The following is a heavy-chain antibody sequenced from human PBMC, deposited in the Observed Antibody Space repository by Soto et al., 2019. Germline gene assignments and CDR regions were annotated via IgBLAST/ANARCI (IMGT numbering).Heavy chain of an antibody. Sequence: QVRLVQSGLEVKKPGASVKVSCKTYGYTFDNFDLNWVRQAPGQGLEWMGWIIPYVGTTANAKRFQGRVTFTADNSTATAYMELRSLRFDDTAVYYCTRGESLWGQGTLVTVSS. CDR1: GYTFDNFD. D-gene: IGHD1-26*01. CDR2: IIPYVGTT. J-gene: IGHJ4*02. CDR3: TRGESL. V-gene: IGHV1-18*01.